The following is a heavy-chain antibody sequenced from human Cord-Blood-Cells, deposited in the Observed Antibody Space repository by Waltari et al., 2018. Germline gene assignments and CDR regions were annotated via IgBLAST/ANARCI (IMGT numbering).Heavy chain of an antibody. CDR3: ARSNVATIPDY. CDR2: INAGNGNT. D-gene: IGHD5-12*01. Sequence: QVHLVQSGAEVKKPGASVKVSCKASGDTFTSYAMNLVRQAPGQRLEWMGWINAGNGNTKYSQKVQGRVTITRDTSASTGYMELSSLRSEDTAVYYCARSNVATIPDYWGQGTLVTVSS. CDR1: GDTFTSYA. J-gene: IGHJ4*02. V-gene: IGHV1-3*01.